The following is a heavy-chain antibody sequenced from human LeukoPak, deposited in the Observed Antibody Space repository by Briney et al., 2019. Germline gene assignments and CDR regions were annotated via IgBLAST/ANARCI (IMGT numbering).Heavy chain of an antibody. Sequence: GGSLRLSSAASGFTFSNYAMSWVRQAPGKGLDWVSVISGSGHSTFYADSVKGRFTISRDNSKNTLYLQMNSLRAEDTAVYYCAKTLRFLEWSAIDYWGQGTPVTVSS. J-gene: IGHJ4*02. CDR3: AKTLRFLEWSAIDY. V-gene: IGHV3-23*01. CDR1: GFTFSNYA. CDR2: ISGSGHST. D-gene: IGHD3-3*01.